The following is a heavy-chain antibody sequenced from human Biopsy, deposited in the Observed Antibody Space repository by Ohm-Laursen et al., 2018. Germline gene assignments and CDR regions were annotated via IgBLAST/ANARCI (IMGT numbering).Heavy chain of an antibody. Sequence: SVTLCLIRTVSGVFINTGGYYWTWIRQHPGTGLEWIGYIHYSGNTLYNPSLKSRLTISVDTSRNQFSLKLTSVTGADKALYYCTRAGGGKIYGLWGQGTLVTVSS. D-gene: IGHD3-16*01. CDR1: GVFINTGGYY. CDR3: TRAGGGKIYGL. J-gene: IGHJ4*02. V-gene: IGHV4-31*03. CDR2: IHYSGNT.